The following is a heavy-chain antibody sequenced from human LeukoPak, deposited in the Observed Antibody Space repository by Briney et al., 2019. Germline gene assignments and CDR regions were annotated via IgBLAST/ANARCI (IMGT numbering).Heavy chain of an antibody. D-gene: IGHD3-16*01. J-gene: IGHJ4*02. CDR3: AKVPHSWGLFDS. V-gene: IGHV3-30*02. Sequence: GGSLRLSCAASGFTFSSYSMSWVRQAPGKGLEWVAFIRDDGSTRYYADSVKGRFTVSRDNSKNTLYLQMDSLRTEDTAVYYCAKVPHSWGLFDSWGQGTLVTVSS. CDR2: IRDDGSTR. CDR1: GFTFSSYS.